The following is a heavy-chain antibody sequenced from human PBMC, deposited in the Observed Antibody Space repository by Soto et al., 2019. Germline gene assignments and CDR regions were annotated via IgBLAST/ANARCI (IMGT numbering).Heavy chain of an antibody. V-gene: IGHV3-15*01. CDR1: GFTFSNAW. CDR3: TMSVYYDFWMGYYRTYFDY. J-gene: IGHJ4*02. Sequence: GESLKISCAASGFTFSNAWMSWVRQAPGKGLEWVGRIKSKTDGGTTDYAAPVKGRFTISRDDSKNTLYLQMNSLKTEDTAVYYCTMSVYYDFWMGYYRTYFDYWGQGTLVTVSS. CDR2: IKSKTDGGTT. D-gene: IGHD3-3*01.